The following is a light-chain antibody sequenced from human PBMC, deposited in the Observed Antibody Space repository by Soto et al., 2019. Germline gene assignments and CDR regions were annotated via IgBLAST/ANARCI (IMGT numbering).Light chain of an antibody. CDR1: QSLTINY. CDR3: QQYVSSPRT. V-gene: IGKV3-20*01. Sequence: EIVLTQSPGTLSLSPGERAILSCRASQSLTINYLAWYQQKPGQAPRLLIHGASNRATGIPDRFTGSGSGTDFTLTXSRLEPEDIAVYFCQQYVSSPRTFGGGTKVEIK. CDR2: GAS. J-gene: IGKJ4*01.